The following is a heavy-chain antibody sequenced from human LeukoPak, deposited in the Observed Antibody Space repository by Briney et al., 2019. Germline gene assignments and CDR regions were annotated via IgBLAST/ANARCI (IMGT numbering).Heavy chain of an antibody. CDR1: GGSISSYY. V-gene: IGHV4-59*01. Sequence: SETLSLTCTVSGGSISSYYWSWIQQPAGKGLEWIGYIYYSGSTNYNPSLKSRVTISVDTSKNQFSLKLSSVTAADTAVYYCARDREGITFGGVIVNNWFDPWGQGTLVTVSS. CDR2: IYYSGST. CDR3: ARDREGITFGGVIVNNWFDP. J-gene: IGHJ5*02. D-gene: IGHD3-16*02.